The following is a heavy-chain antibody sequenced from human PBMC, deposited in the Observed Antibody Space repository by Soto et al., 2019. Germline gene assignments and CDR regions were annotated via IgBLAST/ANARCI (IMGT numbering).Heavy chain of an antibody. CDR1: GFTFSAYY. Sequence: GASVKVSCKASGFTFSAYYIYWVRQAPGQGLEWIGWINPNSGGTNNAQKFQGRVTMTRDTSTSTVYMELSALISDDTAVYFCARSLLYEYSSSWRSAYYGMDVWGQGTTVTVSS. J-gene: IGHJ6*02. CDR3: ARSLLYEYSSSWRSAYYGMDV. V-gene: IGHV1-2*02. CDR2: INPNSGGT. D-gene: IGHD2-2*01.